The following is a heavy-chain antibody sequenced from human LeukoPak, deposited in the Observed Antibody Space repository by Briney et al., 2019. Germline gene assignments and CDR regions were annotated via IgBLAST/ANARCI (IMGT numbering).Heavy chain of an antibody. Sequence: PSETLSLTCTVSGGSISSSSYFWGWIRQPPGKGLEWIGSIYYSGSTYYSPSLRSPVTISVDTSKNQFSLKLNSVTAADTAVYYCARGRSSSWYGGYFDYWGQGTLVTVSS. CDR1: GGSISSSSYF. V-gene: IGHV4-39*01. D-gene: IGHD6-13*01. J-gene: IGHJ4*02. CDR3: ARGRSSSWYGGYFDY. CDR2: IYYSGST.